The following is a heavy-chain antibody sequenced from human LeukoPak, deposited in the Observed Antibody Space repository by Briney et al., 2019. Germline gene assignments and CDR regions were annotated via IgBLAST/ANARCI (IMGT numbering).Heavy chain of an antibody. CDR2: ISGSGGST. V-gene: IGHV3-23*01. J-gene: IGHJ4*02. CDR1: GFTFSSYA. D-gene: IGHD6-19*01. Sequence: GGSLRLSCAASGFTFSSYAMSWVRQAPGKGLEWVSAISGSGGSTYYADSVKGRFTISRDNAKNSLYLQMNSLRAEDTAVYYCARKTGYSSGWYDYWGQGTLVTVSS. CDR3: ARKTGYSSGWYDY.